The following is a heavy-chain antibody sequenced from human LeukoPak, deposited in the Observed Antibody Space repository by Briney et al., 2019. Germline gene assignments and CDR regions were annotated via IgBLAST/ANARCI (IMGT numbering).Heavy chain of an antibody. D-gene: IGHD1-1*01. V-gene: IGHV4-34*01. J-gene: IGHJ5*02. CDR1: GGSFSGYY. CDR3: ARRTWSTPFDP. Sequence: PSETLSLTCAVYGGSFSGYYWSWIRQPPGKGLEWIGEINHSGSTNYNPSLKSRVTISVDTSKNQFSLKLSSVTAADTAVYYCARRTWSTPFDPWGQGTLVTVSS. CDR2: INHSGST.